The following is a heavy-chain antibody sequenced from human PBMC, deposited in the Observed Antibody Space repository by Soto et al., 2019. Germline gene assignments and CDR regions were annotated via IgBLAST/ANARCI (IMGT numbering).Heavy chain of an antibody. V-gene: IGHV4-39*01. D-gene: IGHD2-15*01. CDR3: ARHLTYCSAGSCYSDFPYYGMDV. CDR1: GGSISSSSYY. Sequence: SETLSLTCTVSGGSISSSSYYWGWIRQPPGKGLEWIGSIFYSGSTYYNPSLKSRVTISVDTSKNQFSLKPSSVTAADTAVYYCARHLTYCSAGSCYSDFPYYGMDVWGQGTTVTVSS. J-gene: IGHJ6*02. CDR2: IFYSGST.